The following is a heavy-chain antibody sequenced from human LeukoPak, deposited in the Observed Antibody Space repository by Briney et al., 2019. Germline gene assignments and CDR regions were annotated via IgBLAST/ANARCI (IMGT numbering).Heavy chain of an antibody. V-gene: IGHV2-70*01. CDR1: GFSLSTSGMC. Sequence: SGPALVKPTHTLTLTCTFSGFSLSTSGMCVSWIRQPPGKALEWLALIDWDDDKYYSTSLKTRLTISKDTSKNRVVLTMTNMDPVDTATYYCARIHMITFGGVIVAEDAFDIWGQGTMVTVSS. J-gene: IGHJ3*02. CDR2: IDWDDDK. CDR3: ARIHMITFGGVIVAEDAFDI. D-gene: IGHD3-16*02.